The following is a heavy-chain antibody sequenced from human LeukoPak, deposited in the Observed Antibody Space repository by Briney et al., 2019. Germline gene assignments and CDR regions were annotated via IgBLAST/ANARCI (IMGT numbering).Heavy chain of an antibody. V-gene: IGHV3-23*01. Sequence: PGGSLRLSCAASGFTFSSYAMSWVRQAPGKGLEWVSAISGSGGSTYYADSVKGRFTISRDNSKNTLYLQMNSLRAEDTAVYYCAKAPRNVTSFPSDYWGQGTLVTVSS. J-gene: IGHJ4*02. CDR2: ISGSGGST. CDR1: GFTFSSYA. CDR3: AKAPRNVTSFPSDY.